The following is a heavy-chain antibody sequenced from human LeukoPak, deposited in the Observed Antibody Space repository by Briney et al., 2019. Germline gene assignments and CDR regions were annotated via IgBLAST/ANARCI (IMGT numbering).Heavy chain of an antibody. V-gene: IGHV3-7*04. CDR1: GFTFSNYW. D-gene: IGHD3-3*01. J-gene: IGHJ4*02. Sequence: GGSLRLSCEGSGFTFSNYWMGWVRQAPGKGLQWVANIKTDGSEKYYVDSVKGRFTISRDNAKNSLYLQMNSLRAEDTAVYYCARGLYYDFWSGPDYWGQGTLVTVSS. CDR3: ARGLYYDFWSGPDY. CDR2: IKTDGSEK.